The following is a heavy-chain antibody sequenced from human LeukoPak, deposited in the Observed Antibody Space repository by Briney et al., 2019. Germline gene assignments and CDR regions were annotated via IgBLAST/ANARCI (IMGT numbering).Heavy chain of an antibody. J-gene: IGHJ4*02. CDR3: ASGKNVDTAMARRGSYYFDY. CDR2: IYYSGST. D-gene: IGHD5-18*01. CDR1: GGSISSSSYY. Sequence: SESLSLTCTVSGGSISSSSYYWGWIRQPPGKGLEWIGSIYYSGSTYYNPSLKSRVTISVDTSKNQFSLKLSSVTAADTAVYYCASGKNVDTAMARRGSYYFDYWGQGTLVTVSS. V-gene: IGHV4-39*07.